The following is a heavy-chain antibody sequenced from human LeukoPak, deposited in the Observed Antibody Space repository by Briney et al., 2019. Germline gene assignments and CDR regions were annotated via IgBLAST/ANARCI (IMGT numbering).Heavy chain of an antibody. CDR3: AKLGSFYYYMDV. CDR1: GGSISSYY. V-gene: IGHV4-59*12. Sequence: SETLSLTCTVSGGSISSYYWSWIRQPPGKGLEWIGYIYYSGSTNYNPSLKSRVTISVDTSKNQFSLKLSSVTAADTAVYYCAKLGSFYYYMDVWGKGTTVTVSS. CDR2: IYYSGST. D-gene: IGHD3-16*01. J-gene: IGHJ6*03.